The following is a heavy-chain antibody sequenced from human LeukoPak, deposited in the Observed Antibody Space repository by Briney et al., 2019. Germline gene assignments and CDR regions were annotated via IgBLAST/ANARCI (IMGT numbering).Heavy chain of an antibody. J-gene: IGHJ4*02. CDR2: INPNSGGA. CDR3: ATQGDVVVTPRLDY. D-gene: IGHD2-21*02. V-gene: IGHV1-2*02. CDR1: GYTFTGYY. Sequence: ASVKVSFKASGYTFTGYYMHWVRQAPGQGLEWMGWINPNSGGANYAQKFQGRVTMTRDTSISTAYMELSSLRSEDTAVYYCATQGDVVVTPRLDYWGQGTLVTVSS.